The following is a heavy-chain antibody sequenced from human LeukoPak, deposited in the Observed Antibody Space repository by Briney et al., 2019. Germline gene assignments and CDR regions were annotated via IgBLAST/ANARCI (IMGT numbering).Heavy chain of an antibody. Sequence: SETLSLTCTVSGGSISSYYWSWIRQPPGKGLEWIGYIYYSGSTNYNPSLKSRVTISVDTSKNQFSLKLSSVTAADTAVYYCARSQWQLRWFDPWGQGTLVTVSS. D-gene: IGHD1-26*01. V-gene: IGHV4-59*01. CDR3: ARSQWQLRWFDP. CDR2: IYYSGST. J-gene: IGHJ5*02. CDR1: GGSISSYY.